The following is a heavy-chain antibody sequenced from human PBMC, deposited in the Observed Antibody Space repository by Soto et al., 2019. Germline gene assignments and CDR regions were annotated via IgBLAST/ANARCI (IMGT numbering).Heavy chain of an antibody. CDR3: ARDHGVTGTTSRAYNWFDP. CDR2: IIPIFGTA. J-gene: IGHJ5*02. V-gene: IGHV1-69*13. D-gene: IGHD1-7*01. CDR1: GGTFSSYA. Sequence: SVKVSCKASGGTFSSYAISWVRQAPGQGLEWMGGIIPIFGTANYAQKFQGRVTITADESTSTAYMELSSLRSEDTAVYYCARDHGVTGTTSRAYNWFDPWGQGTLVTGLL.